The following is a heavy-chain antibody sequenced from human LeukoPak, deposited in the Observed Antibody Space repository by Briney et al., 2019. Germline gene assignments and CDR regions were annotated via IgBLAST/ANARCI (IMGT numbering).Heavy chain of an antibody. CDR1: GFSFRDFW. V-gene: IGHV3-7*02. J-gene: IGHJ4*02. CDR3: ARFGYSGWNLEN. Sequence: PGGSLRLSCAASGFSFRDFWMTWVCQAPGKGLEWVANINQGGGVKYYVDSVKGRFTISRDDTVSSLYVQMNSLRDEDTAVYYCARFGYSGWNLENWGQGTLVTVSS. D-gene: IGHD5-12*01. CDR2: INQGGGVK.